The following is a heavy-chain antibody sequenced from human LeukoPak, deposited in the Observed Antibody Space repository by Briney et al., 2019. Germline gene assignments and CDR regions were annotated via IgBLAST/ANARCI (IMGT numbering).Heavy chain of an antibody. V-gene: IGHV3-20*01. Sequence: PGGSLRLSCAASGFTFSSYAMSWVRQAPGKGLEWVSGINWKGDSAGYADSVRGRFTISRDNAKDSLYLQMNSLRAEDTALYHCARRRSSYYMDVWGKGTTVTVSS. CDR1: GFTFSSYA. CDR3: ARRRSSYYMDV. J-gene: IGHJ6*03. CDR2: INWKGDSA.